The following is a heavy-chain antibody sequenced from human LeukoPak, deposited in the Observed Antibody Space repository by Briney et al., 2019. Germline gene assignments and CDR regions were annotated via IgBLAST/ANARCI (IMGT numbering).Heavy chain of an antibody. D-gene: IGHD2-2*01. V-gene: IGHV3-48*04. CDR3: AKDIVVPAGAPVAY. CDR1: GFTFSSYS. CDR2: ISSSSSTI. J-gene: IGHJ4*02. Sequence: GGSLRLSCAASGFTFSSYSMNWVRQAPGKGLEWVSYISSSSSTIYYADSVKGRFTISRDNAKNSLYLQMNSLRAEDTAVYYCAKDIVVPAGAPVAYWGQGTLVTVSS.